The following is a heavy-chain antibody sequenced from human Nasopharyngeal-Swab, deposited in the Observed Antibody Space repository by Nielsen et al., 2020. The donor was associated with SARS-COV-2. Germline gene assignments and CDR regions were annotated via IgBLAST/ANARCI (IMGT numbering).Heavy chain of an antibody. V-gene: IGHV4-34*01. CDR2: INHSGST. Sequence: SETLSLTCAVYGGSFNGYYWSWIRQPPGKGLEWIGEINHSGSTNYNPSLKIRVTISVDTSKNQFSRKLSSVTAADTAVYYCARSPRGGFDPWGQGTLVTVSS. J-gene: IGHJ5*02. D-gene: IGHD3-10*01. CDR1: GGSFNGYY. CDR3: ARSPRGGFDP.